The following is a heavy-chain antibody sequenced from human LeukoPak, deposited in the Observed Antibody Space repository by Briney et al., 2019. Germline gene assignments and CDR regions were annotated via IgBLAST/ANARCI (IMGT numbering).Heavy chain of an antibody. CDR1: GASISSYY. CDR2: IYYSGST. J-gene: IGHJ4*02. V-gene: IGHV4-59*01. D-gene: IGHD3-22*01. Sequence: SETLSLTCTVSGASISSYYWSWIRQPPGKGLEWLGYIYYSGSTNYNPALKSRVTISEDTSKNQISLKLSSVTAADTAVYYCARVRGYYDSSGYDYWGQGTLVTVSS. CDR3: ARVRGYYDSSGYDY.